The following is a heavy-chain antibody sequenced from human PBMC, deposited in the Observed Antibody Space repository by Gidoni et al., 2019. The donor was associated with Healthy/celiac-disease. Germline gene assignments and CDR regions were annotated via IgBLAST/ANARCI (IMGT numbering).Heavy chain of an antibody. D-gene: IGHD6-13*01. V-gene: IGHV3-23*01. Sequence: EVQLLESGGGLVQPGGSLRLSCAASGFTFSSYAMSWVRQAPGKGLEWVSAISGSGGSTYYADSVKGRFTISRDNAKNTLYLQMNSLRAEDTAVYYWAKAGSSSWYRGYFDYWGQGTLVTVSS. CDR2: ISGSGGST. CDR1: GFTFSSYA. J-gene: IGHJ4*02. CDR3: AKAGSSSWYRGYFDY.